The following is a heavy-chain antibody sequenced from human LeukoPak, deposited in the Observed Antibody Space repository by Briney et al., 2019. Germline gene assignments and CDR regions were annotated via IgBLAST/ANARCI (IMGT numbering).Heavy chain of an antibody. J-gene: IGHJ6*03. V-gene: IGHV3-48*03. D-gene: IGHD3-10*02. CDR1: GFTFSSYE. Sequence: GGSLRPSCAASGFTFSSYEMNWVRQAPGKGLEWVSYISSSGSTIYYADSVKGRFTISRDNAKNSLYLQMNSLRAEDTAVYYCAELGITMIGCVWGKGTTVTISS. CDR2: ISSSGSTI. CDR3: AELGITMIGCV.